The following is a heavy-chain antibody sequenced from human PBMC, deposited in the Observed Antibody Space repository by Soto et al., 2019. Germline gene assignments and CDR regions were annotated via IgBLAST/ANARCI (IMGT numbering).Heavy chain of an antibody. CDR2: IIPIFGTA. Sequence: VQLVQSGAEVKKPGSSVKVSCKASGGTFSSYAISWVRQAPGQGLEWMGGIIPIFGTANYTQKFQGRVTITADESTSTAYMELRSLRSEDTAVYYCSSSVAKYYYYGMDVWGQGTTVTVSS. CDR3: SSSVAKYYYYGMDV. V-gene: IGHV1-69*12. J-gene: IGHJ6*02. D-gene: IGHD6-19*01. CDR1: GGTFSSYA.